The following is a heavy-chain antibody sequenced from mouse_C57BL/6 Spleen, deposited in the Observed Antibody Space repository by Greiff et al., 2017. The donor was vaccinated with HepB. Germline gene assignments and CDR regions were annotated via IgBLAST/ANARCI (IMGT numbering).Heavy chain of an antibody. CDR3: ARAGSTGAMDY. Sequence: LVESGAELARPGASVKMSCKASGYTFTSYTMHWVKQRPGQGLEWIGYINPSSGYTKYNQKFKDKATLTADKSSSTAYMQLSSLTSEDSAVYYCARAGSTGAMDYWGQGTSVTVSS. J-gene: IGHJ4*01. CDR1: GYTFTSYT. CDR2: INPSSGYT. V-gene: IGHV1-4*01.